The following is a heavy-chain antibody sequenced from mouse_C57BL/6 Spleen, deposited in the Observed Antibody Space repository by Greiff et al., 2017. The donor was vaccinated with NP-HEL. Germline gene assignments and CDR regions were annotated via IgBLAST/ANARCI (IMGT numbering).Heavy chain of an antibody. CDR1: GYTFTSYW. D-gene: IGHD1-1*01. V-gene: IGHV1-52*01. J-gene: IGHJ2*01. Sequence: QVQLQQSGAELVRPGSSVKLSCKASGYTFTSYWMHWVKQRPIQGLEWIGNIDPSDSETHYNQKFKDKATLTVDKSSSTAYMQLSSLTSEDSAVYYCARGIITTVVYFDYWGQGTTLTVSS. CDR3: ARGIITTVVYFDY. CDR2: IDPSDSET.